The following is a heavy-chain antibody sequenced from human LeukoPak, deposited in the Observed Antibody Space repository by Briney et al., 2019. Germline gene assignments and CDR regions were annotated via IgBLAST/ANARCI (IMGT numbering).Heavy chain of an antibody. CDR2: IYYGGST. J-gene: IGHJ4*02. CDR1: GGSISSYY. CDR3: ARARAAVYSFDC. Sequence: SETLSLTCTVSGGSISSYYWSWIRQPPGKGLEWLGYIYYGGSTNYNPSLKSRVTISVDTSKDQFSLKMSTVTADNTAVNLCARARAAVYSFDCWGQGTLVTVSS. D-gene: IGHD5/OR15-5a*01. V-gene: IGHV4-59*01.